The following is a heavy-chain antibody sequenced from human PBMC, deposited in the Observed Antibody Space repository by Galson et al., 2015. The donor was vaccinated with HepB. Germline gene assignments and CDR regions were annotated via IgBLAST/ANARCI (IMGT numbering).Heavy chain of an antibody. Sequence: SVKVSCKASGSTFTSYDINWVRQATGQGLEWMGWMNPNSGNTGYAQKFQGRVTMTRNTSISTAYMELSSLRSEDTAVYYCARALRNKYYYDSSGLGWYFDLWGRGTLVTVSS. J-gene: IGHJ2*01. CDR3: ARALRNKYYYDSSGLGWYFDL. V-gene: IGHV1-8*01. D-gene: IGHD3-22*01. CDR2: MNPNSGNT. CDR1: GSTFTSYD.